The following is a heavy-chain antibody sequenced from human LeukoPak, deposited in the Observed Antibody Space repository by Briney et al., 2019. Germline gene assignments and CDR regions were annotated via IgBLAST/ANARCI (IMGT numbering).Heavy chain of an antibody. CDR1: GGTFSSYA. J-gene: IGHJ4*02. D-gene: IGHD2-8*01. CDR3: ARGSGRLYHFDY. V-gene: IGHV1-69*01. Sequence: SVKVSCKASGGTFSSYAISWVRQAPGQGLEWMGGITPIFGTVKYAQKFQGRVMITADESTRTAYMELSSLRSEDTAVYYCARGSGRLYHFDYWGQGTLVTVSS. CDR2: ITPIFGTV.